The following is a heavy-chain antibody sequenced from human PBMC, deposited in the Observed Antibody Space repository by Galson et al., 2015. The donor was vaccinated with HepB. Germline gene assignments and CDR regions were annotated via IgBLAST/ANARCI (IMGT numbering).Heavy chain of an antibody. D-gene: IGHD6-13*01. Sequence: SLRLSCAASGFTFSSYGMHWVRQAPGKGLEWVAAIWYDGSNKYYADSVKGRFTISRDNSKNTLYLQMNSLRAEDTAVYYCARDTAAAGPLEVYYYYGMDVWGQGTTVTVSS. J-gene: IGHJ6*02. CDR2: IWYDGSNK. V-gene: IGHV3-33*01. CDR1: GFTFSSYG. CDR3: ARDTAAAGPLEVYYYYGMDV.